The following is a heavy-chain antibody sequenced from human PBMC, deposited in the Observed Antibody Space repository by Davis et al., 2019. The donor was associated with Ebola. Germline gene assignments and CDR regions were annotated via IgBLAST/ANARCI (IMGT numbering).Heavy chain of an antibody. Sequence: PGGSLRLSCAASGFTFDNYAMSWVRQAPGKGLEWVSTIDESGGSPHYADSVKGRFTISRDNSKNTLHLQMNSLRAEDTAVYFCAQDSNVYCSATTCWSSLVHYLDYWGQGALVTVSS. CDR1: GFTFDNYA. CDR2: IDESGGSP. V-gene: IGHV3-23*01. D-gene: IGHD1-26*01. CDR3: AQDSNVYCSATTCWSSLVHYLDY. J-gene: IGHJ4*02.